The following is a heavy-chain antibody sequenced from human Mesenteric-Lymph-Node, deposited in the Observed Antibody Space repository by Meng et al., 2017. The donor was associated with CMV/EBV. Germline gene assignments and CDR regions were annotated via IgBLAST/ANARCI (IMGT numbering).Heavy chain of an antibody. CDR1: GSSISSFY. D-gene: IGHD3-10*01. V-gene: IGHV4-59*01. CDR3: TRGRVYYYGWNPPYGMDV. Sequence: SETLSLTCTVSGSSISSFYWTWIRQPPGKGLEWIGYISNSGSTNYNPSLKSRLTMSVDASQNQFSLNVSSVTAADTAVYYCTRGRVYYYGWNPPYGMDVWGQGTTVTVSS. CDR2: ISNSGST. J-gene: IGHJ6*02.